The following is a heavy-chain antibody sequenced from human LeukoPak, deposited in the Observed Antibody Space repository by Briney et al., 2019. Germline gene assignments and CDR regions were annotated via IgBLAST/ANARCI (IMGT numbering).Heavy chain of an antibody. CDR2: ISGSGGST. CDR3: ASLGDGYNFWRH. J-gene: IGHJ4*02. V-gene: IGHV3-23*01. Sequence: PGGSLRLSCAASGFTFSSYAMSWVRQAPGKGLEWVSAISGSGGSTYYADSVKGRFTISRDSSRNTLFLQMNSLRAEDTAVYYCASLGDGYNFWRHWGQGTLVTVSS. CDR1: GFTFSSYA. D-gene: IGHD5-24*01.